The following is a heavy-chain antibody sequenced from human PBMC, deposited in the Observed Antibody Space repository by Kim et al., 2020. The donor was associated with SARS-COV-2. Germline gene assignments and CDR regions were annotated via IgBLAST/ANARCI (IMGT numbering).Heavy chain of an antibody. D-gene: IGHD3-10*01. V-gene: IGHV3-73*01. J-gene: IGHJ3*02. Sequence: GGSLRLSCAASGFTFSGSAMHWVRQASGKGLEWVGRIRSKANSYATAYAASVKGRFTISRDDSKNTAYLQMNSLKTEDTAVYYCTRHPQNHGGFDIWGQGTMVTVSS. CDR2: IRSKANSYAT. CDR1: GFTFSGSA. CDR3: TRHPQNHGGFDI.